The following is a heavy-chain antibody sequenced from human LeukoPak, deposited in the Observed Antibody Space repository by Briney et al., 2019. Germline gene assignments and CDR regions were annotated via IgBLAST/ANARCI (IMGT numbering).Heavy chain of an antibody. J-gene: IGHJ4*02. V-gene: IGHV3-23*01. Sequence: GGSLRLSCTVSGFSLSSYALSWVRRAPGKGLEWVSVTSSSDAGKYYADSVRGRFTISRDNSRNTMYLQMNSLRVEDAAVYYCAKAPVTSCRGAFCYPFDSWGQGTLVTVSS. CDR1: GFSLSSYA. CDR2: TSSSDAGK. D-gene: IGHD2-15*01. CDR3: AKAPVTSCRGAFCYPFDS.